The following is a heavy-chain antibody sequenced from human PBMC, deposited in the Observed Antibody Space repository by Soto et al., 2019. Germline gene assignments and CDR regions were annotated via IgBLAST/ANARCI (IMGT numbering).Heavy chain of an antibody. CDR1: GFFISSGNY. Sequence: LSLTCAVCGFFISSGNYWGWIRKPPGKGLEWIGSIFHGGNTYYNPSLKSRVTISVDMSKNQFSLKLNSVTAADTAVYYCARARWYDAFDVWGQGTVVTVSS. CDR2: IFHGGNT. V-gene: IGHV4-38-2*01. D-gene: IGHD2-15*01. CDR3: ARARWYDAFDV. J-gene: IGHJ3*01.